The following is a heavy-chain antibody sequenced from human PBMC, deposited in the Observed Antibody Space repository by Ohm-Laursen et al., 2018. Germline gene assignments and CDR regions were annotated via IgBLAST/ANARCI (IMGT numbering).Heavy chain of an antibody. Sequence: SLRLSCSASGFAFSGNGMHWVRQAPGKGLEWVAAISYDGRNKYYADSVKGRFTISRDNSKNTLYLQMNSLRAEDTAVYYCAKVLFSYYGSGSYYSPDYWGQGTLVTVSS. CDR3: AKVLFSYYGSGSYYSPDY. CDR2: ISYDGRNK. V-gene: IGHV3-30*18. D-gene: IGHD3-10*01. CDR1: GFAFSGNG. J-gene: IGHJ4*02.